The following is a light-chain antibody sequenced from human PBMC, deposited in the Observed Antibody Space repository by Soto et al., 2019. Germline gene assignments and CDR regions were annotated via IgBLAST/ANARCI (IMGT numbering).Light chain of an antibody. CDR2: DAS. CDR3: QQRSNWPPLT. Sequence: EIVLTQSPGILSLSPGERATLSCGASQSVSSNYLAWYQQKPGQAPRLLIYDASNRASDIPARFSGSGSGTDFTLTISSLEPEDSAVYYCQQRSNWPPLTFGGGTKVDIK. V-gene: IGKV3-11*01. CDR1: QSVSSN. J-gene: IGKJ4*01.